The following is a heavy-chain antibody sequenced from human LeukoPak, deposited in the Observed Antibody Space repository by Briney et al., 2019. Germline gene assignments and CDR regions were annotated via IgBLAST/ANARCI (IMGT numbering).Heavy chain of an antibody. V-gene: IGHV4-4*07. CDR3: ARVGSSGYYPRVYYYMDV. J-gene: IGHJ6*03. D-gene: IGHD3-22*01. CDR1: GGSISSYY. CDR2: IYTSGST. Sequence: ASETLSLTCTVSGGSISSYYWSWIRQPAGKGLEWIGRIYTSGSTNYNPSLKSRVTMSVDTSKNQFSLKLSSVTAADTAVYYCARVGSSGYYPRVYYYMDVWGKGTTVTVSS.